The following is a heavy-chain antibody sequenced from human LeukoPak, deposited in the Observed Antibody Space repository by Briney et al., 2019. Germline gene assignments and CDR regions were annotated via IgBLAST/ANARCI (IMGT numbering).Heavy chain of an antibody. D-gene: IGHD3-22*01. CDR1: GGSISSSSYY. J-gene: IGHJ5*02. V-gene: IGHV4-39*07. CDR2: IYYSGST. CDR3: ARGESSGSNWFDP. Sequence: SETLSLTCTVSGGSISSSSYYWGWIRQPPGKGLEWIGSIYYSGSTYYNPSLKSRVTISVDTSKNQFSLKLSSVTAADTAVYYCARGESSGSNWFDPWGQGTLVTVSS.